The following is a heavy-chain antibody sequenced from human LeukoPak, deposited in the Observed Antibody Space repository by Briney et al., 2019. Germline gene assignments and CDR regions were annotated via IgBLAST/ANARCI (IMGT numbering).Heavy chain of an antibody. V-gene: IGHV3-23*01. CDR1: GFTFPSYA. Sequence: PGGSLRLSCAASGFTFPSYAMSWVRQAPGKGLEWVSLISNSGGNTWYADSVKGRFTISRDNSKNTLSLQMDSLRAEDSAVYYCAKEGNYYGTDYWGQGTLVTVSS. CDR3: AKEGNYYGTDY. D-gene: IGHD1-26*01. J-gene: IGHJ4*02. CDR2: ISNSGGNT.